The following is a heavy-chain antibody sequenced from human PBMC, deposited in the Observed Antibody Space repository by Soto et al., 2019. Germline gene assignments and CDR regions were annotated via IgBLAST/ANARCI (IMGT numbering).Heavy chain of an antibody. CDR2: IIPIFGTA. J-gene: IGHJ2*01. V-gene: IGHV1-69*01. D-gene: IGHD3-22*01. Sequence: QVQLVQSGAEVKKPGSSVKASCKASGGTFSSYAISWVRQAPGQGLEWMGGIIPIFGTANYAQKFQGRVTITADESTSTAYMELSSLRSEDTAVYYCARGPRYYYDSSGYSEPPGYFDLWGRGTLVTVSS. CDR3: ARGPRYYYDSSGYSEPPGYFDL. CDR1: GGTFSSYA.